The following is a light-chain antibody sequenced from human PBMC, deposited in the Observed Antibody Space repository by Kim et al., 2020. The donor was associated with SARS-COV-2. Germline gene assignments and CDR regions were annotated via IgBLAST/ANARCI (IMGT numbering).Light chain of an antibody. CDR2: RDI. J-gene: IGLJ1*01. CDR3: HVWDSNTEV. V-gene: IGLV3-9*01. CDR1: NIGSKN. Sequence: SYELTQPLSVSVALGQTARISCEGNNIGSKNVHWYQQRPGQAPLLVIYRDINRPSGIPERFSGSNSDNTATLTISGAQFGDEADYYCHVWDSNTEVFGPRTKVTVL.